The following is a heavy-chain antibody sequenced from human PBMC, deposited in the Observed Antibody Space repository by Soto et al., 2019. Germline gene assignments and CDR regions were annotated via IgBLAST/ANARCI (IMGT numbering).Heavy chain of an antibody. D-gene: IGHD3-22*01. J-gene: IGHJ3*02. CDR1: GYTFTGYY. CDR2: INPNSGGT. CDR3: ATTRRYYYDTSGPDAFDI. V-gene: IGHV1-2*04. Sequence: GASVKVSCKASGYTFTGYYMHWVRQAPGQGLDWMGWINPNSGGTNYAQKFQGWVTMTRDTSISTAYMELSRLRSDDTAVYYCATTRRYYYDTSGPDAFDIWGQGTMVTVSS.